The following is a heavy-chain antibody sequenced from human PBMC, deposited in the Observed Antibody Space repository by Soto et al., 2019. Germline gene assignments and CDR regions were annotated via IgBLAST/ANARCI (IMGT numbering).Heavy chain of an antibody. CDR3: SRDSPIGSTFSGYDAIDH. V-gene: IGHV1-69*08. CDR2: IIPILDKA. CDR1: GGTLSTST. D-gene: IGHD5-12*01. Sequence: QVQLVQSGAEVKKPGSSVKVSCKASGGTLSTSTFRWVRQAPGQGLDWMGGIIPILDKADYTQKFEDRVAITAEQSTSTAYMELSNLRSEDTAAYFCSRDSPIGSTFSGYDAIDHWGQGTLVTVSS. J-gene: IGHJ4*02.